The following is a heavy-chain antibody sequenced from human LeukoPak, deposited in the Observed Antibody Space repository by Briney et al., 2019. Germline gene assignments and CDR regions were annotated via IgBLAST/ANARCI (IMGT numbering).Heavy chain of an antibody. D-gene: IGHD6-19*01. CDR2: INPNSGVT. J-gene: IGHJ4*02. CDR1: GYTFTGYY. Sequence: ASVKVSCKASGYTFTGYYMHWVRQAPGQGLGWMGWINPNSGVTNSAQKFQGRVTMTRDTSISTAYMELSRLRSDDTAMYYCARVSPYAVPGTDYWGQGTLVTVSS. V-gene: IGHV1-2*02. CDR3: ARVSPYAVPGTDY.